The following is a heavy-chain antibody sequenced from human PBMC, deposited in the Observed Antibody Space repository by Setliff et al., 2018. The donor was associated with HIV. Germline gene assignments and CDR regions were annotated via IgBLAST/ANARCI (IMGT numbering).Heavy chain of an antibody. J-gene: IGHJ4*02. CDR1: GFTFSSYS. V-gene: IGHV3-21*01. CDR2: TSSSSSYI. CDR3: AFGTTGTTGGDY. Sequence: PGGSLRLSCAASGFTFSSYSMNWVRQAPGKGLEWVSSTSSSSSYIYYADSVKGRFTISRDNAKNSLYLQMNSLRAEDTAVYYCAFGTTGTTGGDYWGQGTLVTVSS. D-gene: IGHD1-1*01.